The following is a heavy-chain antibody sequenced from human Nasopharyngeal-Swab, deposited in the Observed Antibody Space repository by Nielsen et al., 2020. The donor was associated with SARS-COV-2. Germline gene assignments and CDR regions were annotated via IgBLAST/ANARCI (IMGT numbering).Heavy chain of an antibody. D-gene: IGHD5-12*01. Sequence: VRQAPGKGLEWVSAISGSAGATYYADSVKGRFTISRANSKNTVYLQMNSLRAEDAAVYYCAKVRPIVTTPRDFDYWGRGILVTVSS. J-gene: IGHJ4*02. CDR2: ISGSAGAT. CDR3: AKVRPIVTTPRDFDY. V-gene: IGHV3-23*01.